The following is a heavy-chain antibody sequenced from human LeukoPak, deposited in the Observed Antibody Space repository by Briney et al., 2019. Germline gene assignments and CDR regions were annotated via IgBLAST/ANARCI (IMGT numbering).Heavy chain of an antibody. J-gene: IGHJ4*02. Sequence: GGSLRLSCAASGFTFSSYGMHWVRQAPGKGLEWVAFIRYDGSNEYYADSVKGRFTISRDNFKNTLYLQMNSLRAEDTAVYYCAKDLDIVATITGNWGQGTLVTVSS. V-gene: IGHV3-30*02. D-gene: IGHD5-12*01. CDR1: GFTFSSYG. CDR3: AKDLDIVATITGN. CDR2: IRYDGSNE.